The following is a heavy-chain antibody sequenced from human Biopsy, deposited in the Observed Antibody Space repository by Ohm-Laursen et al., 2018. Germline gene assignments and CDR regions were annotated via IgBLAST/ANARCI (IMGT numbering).Heavy chain of an antibody. CDR3: ARVPLPGIGAAYQGRFLYGMDV. J-gene: IGHJ6*02. V-gene: IGHV4-34*01. D-gene: IGHD6-13*01. Sequence: TLSLTCAVNGGSFNGYFWSWIRQPPGKGLEWIGDITQSGSTNYSPSLKSRVTISVDTDKKQFSLSLRSVTAADTAVYYCARVPLPGIGAAYQGRFLYGMDVWGQGTTVSVSS. CDR1: GGSFNGYF. CDR2: ITQSGST.